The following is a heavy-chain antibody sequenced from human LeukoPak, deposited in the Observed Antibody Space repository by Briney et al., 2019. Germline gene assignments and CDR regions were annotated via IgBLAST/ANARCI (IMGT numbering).Heavy chain of an antibody. CDR2: ISSSSSYI. CDR1: GFTFSIYS. CDR3: AREYYGDYFFDY. Sequence: PGGSLRLSCVASGFTFSIYSMNWVRQAPGKGLEWVSSISSSSSYIYYADSVKGRFTISRGNAKNSLYLQMNSLRAEDTAVYYCAREYYGDYFFDYWGQGTLVTVSS. V-gene: IGHV3-21*01. D-gene: IGHD4-17*01. J-gene: IGHJ4*02.